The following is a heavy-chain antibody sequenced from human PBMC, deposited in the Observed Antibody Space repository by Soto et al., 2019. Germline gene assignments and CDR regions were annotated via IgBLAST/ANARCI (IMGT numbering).Heavy chain of an antibody. CDR3: AKLGSGYYTGLYFEY. J-gene: IGHJ4*02. CDR1: GFTFGDYW. Sequence: EVQLVESGGALVQRGGSLRLSCAASGFTFGDYWMSWVRQAPGKGLEWVAHIKKDGSEKYYVDSVKDRFTVSRDNAEKSLFLQMNSLRAEDMAVYYCAKLGSGYYTGLYFEYWGQGTLVTVSS. D-gene: IGHD3-3*01. V-gene: IGHV3-7*03. CDR2: IKKDGSEK.